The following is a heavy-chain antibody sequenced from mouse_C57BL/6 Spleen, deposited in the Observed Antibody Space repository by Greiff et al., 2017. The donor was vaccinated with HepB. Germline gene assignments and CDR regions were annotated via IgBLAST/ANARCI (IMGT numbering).Heavy chain of an antibody. CDR3: ASPYDGYFLFAY. Sequence: DVMLVESGGGLVKPGGSLKLSCAASGFTFSDYGMHWVRQAPEKGLEWVAYISSGSSTIYYADTVKGRFTISRDNAKNTLFLQMTSLRSEDTAMYYCASPYDGYFLFAYWGQGTLVTVSA. CDR1: GFTFSDYG. D-gene: IGHD2-3*01. J-gene: IGHJ3*01. V-gene: IGHV5-17*01. CDR2: ISSGSSTI.